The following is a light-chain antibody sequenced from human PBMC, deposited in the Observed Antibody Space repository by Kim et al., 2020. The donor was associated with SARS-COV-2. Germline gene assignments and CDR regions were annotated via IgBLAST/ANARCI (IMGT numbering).Light chain of an antibody. Sequence: PGERAALPCRASQRLGHSLAWYQQRPGQAPRLLIYGASTRATGIPARFSGSGSETEFTLTISNLQSEDFAVYYCQQYNNWPPITFGQGTKVDIK. V-gene: IGKV3-15*01. CDR2: GAS. CDR1: QRLGHS. J-gene: IGKJ1*01. CDR3: QQYNNWPPIT.